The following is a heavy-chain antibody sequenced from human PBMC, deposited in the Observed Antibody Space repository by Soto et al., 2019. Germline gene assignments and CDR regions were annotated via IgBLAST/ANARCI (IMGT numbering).Heavy chain of an antibody. Sequence: QVQLVQSGAEVKKPGASVKVSCKASGYTFTSYGISWVRQAPGQGLEWMGWISAYNGNTNYAQKLQGRVTMTTDTSTSTADMELRSLRSDDTAVYYCARDPASYSSGWDYFDYWGQGTLVTVSS. J-gene: IGHJ4*02. CDR1: GYTFTSYG. CDR2: ISAYNGNT. V-gene: IGHV1-18*01. D-gene: IGHD6-19*01. CDR3: ARDPASYSSGWDYFDY.